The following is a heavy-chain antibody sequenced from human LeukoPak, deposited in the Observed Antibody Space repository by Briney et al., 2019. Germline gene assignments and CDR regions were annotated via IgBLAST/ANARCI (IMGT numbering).Heavy chain of an antibody. J-gene: IGHJ4*02. V-gene: IGHV4-59*08. CDR3: ARHDMVRGVIVRDY. Sequence: SETLSLTCTVSGGSLINYYWSWVRQSPGKGLGWFGYIRYSGSTDSNPSLKSRVTISVDTSKNQFSLKLSSVTAADTAVYYCARHDMVRGVIVRDYWGQGTLVTVSS. D-gene: IGHD3-10*01. CDR1: GGSLINYY. CDR2: IRYSGST.